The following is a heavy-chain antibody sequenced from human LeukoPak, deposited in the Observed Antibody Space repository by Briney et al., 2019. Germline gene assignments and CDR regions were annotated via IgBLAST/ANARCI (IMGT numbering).Heavy chain of an antibody. CDR2: IKQDGSEK. J-gene: IGHJ5*02. Sequence: GGSLRLSCAASGFTFSSYWMSWVRQAPGKGLEWVANIKQDGSEKYYVDSVKGRFTISRDNAKNSLYLQMNSLRAEDTAVYYCARVGSGSYFWFDPWGQGTLVTVCS. D-gene: IGHD1-26*01. V-gene: IGHV3-7*01. CDR3: ARVGSGSYFWFDP. CDR1: GFTFSSYW.